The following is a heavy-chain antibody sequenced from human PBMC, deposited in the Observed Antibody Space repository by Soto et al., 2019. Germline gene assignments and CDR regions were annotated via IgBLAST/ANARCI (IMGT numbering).Heavy chain of an antibody. Sequence: QPGGSLRLSCAASGFTFSDFAMTWVRHVPGRGLEWVASLDGAGGSTYYAESVRGRFSISRDNSQNTLFLQMKRLTVDDTAIYYCAAPRDEYGSGVSWFTYGMDIWGQGTTVTVSS. J-gene: IGHJ6*02. CDR2: LDGAGGST. CDR3: AAPRDEYGSGVSWFTYGMDI. CDR1: GFTFSDFA. D-gene: IGHD3-10*01. V-gene: IGHV3-23*01.